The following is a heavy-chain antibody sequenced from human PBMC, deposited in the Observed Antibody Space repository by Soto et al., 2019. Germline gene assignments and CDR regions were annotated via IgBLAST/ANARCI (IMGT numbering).Heavy chain of an antibody. D-gene: IGHD3-22*01. CDR1: GFRFSEHA. J-gene: IGHJ4*02. V-gene: IGHV3-23*01. CDR3: ARGPRRESVVVITRSEGFFET. Sequence: PGGSLRLSCNCSGFRFSEHAMTWVRQAPGKGLEWVSAISGSGGSTYYADSVKGRFTISRDNSKSTLFLQLNSLTAEDTAVYYCARGPRRESVVVITRSEGFFETWGPGT. CDR2: ISGSGGST.